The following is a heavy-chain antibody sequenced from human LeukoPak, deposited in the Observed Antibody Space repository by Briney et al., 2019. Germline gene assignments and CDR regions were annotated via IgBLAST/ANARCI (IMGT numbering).Heavy chain of an antibody. V-gene: IGHV3-7*01. CDR3: ARPPIGSSWYARFYDY. CDR2: IKQDGSEK. Sequence: GGSLRLSCAASGFTFSNNWMNWVRQAPGKGLEWVANIKQDGSEKYYVDSVKGRFTISRDNAKNSLYLQMNSLRAEDTAVYYCARPPIGSSWYARFYDYWGQGTLVTVSS. CDR1: GFTFSNNW. D-gene: IGHD6-13*01. J-gene: IGHJ4*02.